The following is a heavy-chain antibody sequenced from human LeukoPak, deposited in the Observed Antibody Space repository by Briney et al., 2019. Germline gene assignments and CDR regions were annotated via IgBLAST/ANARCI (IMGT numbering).Heavy chain of an antibody. D-gene: IGHD3-3*01. Sequence: GASVKVSCKASGGTFSSYAISWVRQAPGQGLEWMGRIIPILGIANYAQKFQGRVTITADESTSTAYMELSSLRSEDTAVYYCARDFTTITIFGVVTFTGWFDPWGQGTLVTVSS. CDR3: ARDFTTITIFGVVTFTGWFDP. V-gene: IGHV1-69*04. CDR1: GGTFSSYA. CDR2: IIPILGIA. J-gene: IGHJ5*02.